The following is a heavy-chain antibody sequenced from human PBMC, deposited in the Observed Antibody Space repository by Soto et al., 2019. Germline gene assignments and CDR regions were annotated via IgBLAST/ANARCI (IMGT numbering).Heavy chain of an antibody. Sequence: QVQLVESGGGVVQPGRSLRLSCAASGFTFSSYAMHWVRQAPGKGLEWVAVISYDGSNKYSADSVKGRFTISRDNSKNTLYLQMNGLRAEDTAVYYCASRMTTVTTGVDYWGQGTLVTVSS. V-gene: IGHV3-30-3*01. CDR2: ISYDGSNK. J-gene: IGHJ4*02. D-gene: IGHD4-17*01. CDR3: ASRMTTVTTGVDY. CDR1: GFTFSSYA.